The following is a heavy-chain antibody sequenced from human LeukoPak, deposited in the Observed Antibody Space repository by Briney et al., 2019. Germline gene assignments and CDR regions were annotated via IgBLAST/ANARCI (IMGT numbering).Heavy chain of an antibody. J-gene: IGHJ6*02. CDR3: VRDRWPGLGDF. D-gene: IGHD6-19*01. CDR2: VYSGGLT. CDR1: GFIVSDNY. Sequence: GGSLRLSCAASGFIVSDNYMSWVRQAPGKGLEWVSTVYSGGLTFCADPVKGRFTISRDNSKNTLYLQMSSLRAEDTAVYYCVRDRWPGLGDFWGQGTTVTVSS. V-gene: IGHV3-66*01.